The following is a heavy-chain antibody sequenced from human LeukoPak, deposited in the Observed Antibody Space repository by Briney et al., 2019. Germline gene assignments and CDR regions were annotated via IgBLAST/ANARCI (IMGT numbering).Heavy chain of an antibody. CDR1: GGSISSYY. CDR3: AGFCGGDCYSFGFDP. CDR2: INHSGST. Sequence: SETLSLTCTVSGGSISSYYWSWIRQPPGKGLEWIGEINHSGSTNYNPSLKSRVTISVDTSKNQFSLKLSSVTAADTAVYYCAGFCGGDCYSFGFDPWGQGTLVTVSS. J-gene: IGHJ5*02. V-gene: IGHV4-34*01. D-gene: IGHD2-21*02.